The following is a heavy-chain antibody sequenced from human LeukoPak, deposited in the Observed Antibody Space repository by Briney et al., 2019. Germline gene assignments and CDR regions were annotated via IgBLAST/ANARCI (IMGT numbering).Heavy chain of an antibody. V-gene: IGHV3-30*02. J-gene: IGHJ4*02. CDR1: GFTFSSYS. CDR2: IRYDGSYK. CDR3: AKYGYYYDSSGSYFDY. Sequence: GGSLRLSCAASGFTFSSYSMNWVRQAPGKGLEWLAFIRYDGSYKYYADSVKGRFTISRDNSKNTLYLQMNSLRAEDTAVYYCAKYGYYYDSSGSYFDYWGQGTLVTVSS. D-gene: IGHD3-22*01.